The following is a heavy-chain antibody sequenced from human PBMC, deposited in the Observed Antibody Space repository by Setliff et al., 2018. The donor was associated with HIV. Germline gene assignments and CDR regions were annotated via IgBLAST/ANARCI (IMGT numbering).Heavy chain of an antibody. CDR3: ARGRITIFGVTYYTKDAFDI. D-gene: IGHD3-3*01. CDR2: IADDGTA. V-gene: IGHV4-34*01. Sequence: PSETLSLTCAVYGGSFSNFYWSWVRQSPEKGLEWIGEIADDGTANYNPSLKSRVTISLGASKTQFSLKLSSVTAADTAVYYCARGRITIFGVTYYTKDAFDIWGQGTMVTVSS. J-gene: IGHJ3*02. CDR1: GGSFSNFY.